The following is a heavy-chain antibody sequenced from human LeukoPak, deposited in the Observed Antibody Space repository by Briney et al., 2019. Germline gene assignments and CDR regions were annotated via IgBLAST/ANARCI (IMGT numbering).Heavy chain of an antibody. CDR3: AREIMTTVTHTES. D-gene: IGHD4-17*01. CDR2: INPNSGGT. V-gene: IGHV1-2*02. Sequence: GASVKVSCKASGYTFTGYYMHWVRQAPGQGLEWMGWINPNSGGTNYAQKFQGRVTMTRDTSIGTAYMELSRLRSDDTAVYYCAREIMTTVTHTESWGQGTLVTVSS. J-gene: IGHJ4*02. CDR1: GYTFTGYY.